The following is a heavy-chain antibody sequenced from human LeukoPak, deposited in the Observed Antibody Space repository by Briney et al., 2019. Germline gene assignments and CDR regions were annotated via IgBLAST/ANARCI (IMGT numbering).Heavy chain of an antibody. D-gene: IGHD1-26*01. Sequence: SETLSLTCTVSGGXLRSRDCWSWVRQPPGKGLEWVGEIYHSGSTHYNPPLKSRVTISVDKSRNQFSLELSSVTAADTAVYYCARLWSGSFYFDRWGQGILVTVSS. J-gene: IGHJ4*02. V-gene: IGHV4-4*02. CDR1: GGXLRSRDC. CDR2: IYHSGST. CDR3: ARLWSGSFYFDR.